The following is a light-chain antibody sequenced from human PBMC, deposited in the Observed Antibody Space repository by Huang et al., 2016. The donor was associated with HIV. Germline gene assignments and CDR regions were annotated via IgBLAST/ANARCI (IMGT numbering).Light chain of an antibody. CDR1: QSVSGSY. V-gene: IGKV3-20*01. CDR2: GAS. J-gene: IGKJ3*01. Sequence: EIVLTQSPGTLSLSPGERATLSCRASQSVSGSYLAWYQQKPGQAPRRLIYGASSRATGIPDMVSGSGSGTDFTLTITRLEPEDTALYYCQVYGTSPPGPFGPGATVHIK. CDR3: QVYGTSPPGP.